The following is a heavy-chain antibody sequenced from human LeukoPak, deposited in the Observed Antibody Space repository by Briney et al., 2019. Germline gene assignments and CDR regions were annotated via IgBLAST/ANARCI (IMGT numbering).Heavy chain of an antibody. D-gene: IGHD3-22*01. J-gene: IGHJ4*02. Sequence: SETLSLTCTVSGGSIIGSYWTWIRPSPGKSLEYIGYIYNTVDVNYSPSLKSRVTISIDMSGNQFSLRLNSVTAADTALYYCARSRYYDSTGYNPTYYFDSWGQGALVTVSS. CDR1: GGSIIGSY. V-gene: IGHV4-59*01. CDR3: ARSRYYDSTGYNPTYYFDS. CDR2: IYNTVDV.